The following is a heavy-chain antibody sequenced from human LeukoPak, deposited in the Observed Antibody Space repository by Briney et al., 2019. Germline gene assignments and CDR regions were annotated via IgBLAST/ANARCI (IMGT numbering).Heavy chain of an antibody. D-gene: IGHD3-16*01. CDR3: ARDQAGGIYYYYYYIDV. Sequence: GGSLRLSCAASGFTFSSYWMHWVRQAPGKGLVWVSRINSDGSSTSYADSVKGRFTISRDNAKNTLYLQMNSLRAEDTAVYYCARDQAGGIYYYYYYIDVWGKGTTVTVSS. CDR2: INSDGSST. V-gene: IGHV3-74*01. J-gene: IGHJ6*03. CDR1: GFTFSSYW.